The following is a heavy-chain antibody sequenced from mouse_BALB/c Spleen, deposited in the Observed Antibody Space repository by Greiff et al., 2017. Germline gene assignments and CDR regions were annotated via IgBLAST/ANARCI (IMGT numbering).Heavy chain of an antibody. Sequence: QVTLKVSGPGILQPSQTLSLTCSFSGFSLSTSGMGVSWIRQPSGKGLEWLAHIYWDDDKRYNPSLKSRLTISKDTSRNQVFLKITSVDTADTATYYCARRSLGLLPYWYFDVWGAGTTVTVSS. V-gene: IGHV8-12*01. CDR3: ARRSLGLLPYWYFDV. J-gene: IGHJ1*01. CDR1: GFSLSTSGMG. CDR2: IYWDDDK. D-gene: IGHD2-3*01.